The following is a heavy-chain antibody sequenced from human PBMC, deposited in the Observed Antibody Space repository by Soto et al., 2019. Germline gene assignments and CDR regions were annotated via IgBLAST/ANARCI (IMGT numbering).Heavy chain of an antibody. V-gene: IGHV4-59*01. D-gene: IGHD6-25*01. CDR2: VYFSGNT. CDR3: GSVRPSGYVLS. J-gene: IGHJ5*02. Sequence: PSETLSLTCTVSGGSLSSYYWTWIRQSPGKGLEWIGYVYFSGNTNYNPSLKSRVTISIETSKNQFSLRLASVTAADTAFYYCGSVRPSGYVLSWGQGTLVTVSS. CDR1: GGSLSSYY.